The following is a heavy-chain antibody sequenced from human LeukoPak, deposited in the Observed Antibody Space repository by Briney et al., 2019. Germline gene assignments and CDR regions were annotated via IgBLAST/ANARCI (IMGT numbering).Heavy chain of an antibody. V-gene: IGHV4-31*03. CDR1: GGSISSGGYY. Sequence: SQTLSLTCTVSGGSISSGGYYWSWIRQHPGKGLEWIVYIYYSGSTYYNPSLKSRVTISVDTSKNQFSLKLSSVTAADTAVCYCARGHDYSNLNWFDPWGQGTLVTVSS. CDR3: ARGHDYSNLNWFDP. J-gene: IGHJ5*02. CDR2: IYYSGST. D-gene: IGHD4-11*01.